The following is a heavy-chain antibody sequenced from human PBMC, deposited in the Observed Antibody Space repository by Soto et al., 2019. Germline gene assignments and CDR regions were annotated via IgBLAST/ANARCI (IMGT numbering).Heavy chain of an antibody. D-gene: IGHD3-22*01. CDR3: ARVLVQYYYDSSGWVWFDP. CDR1: GFTFSSYS. V-gene: IGHV3-48*01. Sequence: EVQLVESGGGLVQPGGSLRLSCAASGFTFSSYSMNWVRQAPGKGLEWVSYISSSSSTIYYADSVKGRFTISRDNAKNSLYLQMNSLRAEDTAVYYCARVLVQYYYDSSGWVWFDPWGQGTLVTVSS. CDR2: ISSSSSTI. J-gene: IGHJ5*02.